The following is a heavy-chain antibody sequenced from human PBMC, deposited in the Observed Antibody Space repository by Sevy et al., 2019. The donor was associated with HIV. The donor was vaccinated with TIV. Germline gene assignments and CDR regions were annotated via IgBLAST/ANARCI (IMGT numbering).Heavy chain of an antibody. V-gene: IGHV4-59*01. Sequence: SETLSLTCTVSGGSISSYYWSWIRQPPGKGLEWIGYIYYSWSTNYNPSLKSRVTISVDTSKNQFSLKLSSVTAADTAVYYCARDKGYYGSGSHAHDAFDIWGQGTMVTVSS. D-gene: IGHD3-10*01. J-gene: IGHJ3*02. CDR1: GGSISSYY. CDR2: IYYSWST. CDR3: ARDKGYYGSGSHAHDAFDI.